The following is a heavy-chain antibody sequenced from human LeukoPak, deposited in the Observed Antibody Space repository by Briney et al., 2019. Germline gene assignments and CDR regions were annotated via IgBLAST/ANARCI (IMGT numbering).Heavy chain of an antibody. CDR1: GFTYSSQW. CDR2: ISGSGGST. J-gene: IGHJ2*01. CDR3: AKYDEAYCTNGVCYTAAWYFDL. V-gene: IGHV3-23*01. Sequence: PGGSLRLSCAASGFTYSSQWMSWVRQAPGKGLEWVSAISGSGGSTYYADSVKGRFTISRDNSKNTLYLQMNSLRAEDTAVYYCAKYDEAYCTNGVCYTAAWYFDLWGRGTLVTVSS. D-gene: IGHD2-8*01.